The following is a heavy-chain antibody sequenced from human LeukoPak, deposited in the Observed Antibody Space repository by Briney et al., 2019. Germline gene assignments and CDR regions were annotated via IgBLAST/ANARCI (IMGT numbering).Heavy chain of an antibody. CDR1: GGSISSYY. J-gene: IGHJ4*02. V-gene: IGHV4-59*12. D-gene: IGHD6-13*01. CDR2: IYYSGST. CDR3: ASGSAYSSSYDY. Sequence: PSETLSLTCTVSGGSISSYYWSWIRQPPGKGLEWIGYIYYSGSTNYNPSLKSRVTISVDTSKNQFSLKLSSVTAADTAVYYCASGSAYSSSYDYWGQGTLVTVSS.